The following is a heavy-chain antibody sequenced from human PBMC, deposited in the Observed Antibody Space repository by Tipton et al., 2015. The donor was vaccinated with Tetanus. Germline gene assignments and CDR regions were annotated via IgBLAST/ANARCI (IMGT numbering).Heavy chain of an antibody. J-gene: IGHJ5*02. CDR3: ARASVTILRGVMIRGTGWFDP. CDR1: GGSFSGYY. V-gene: IGHV4-34*09. D-gene: IGHD3-10*01. CDR2: IHPSGIT. Sequence: TLSLTCTIYGGSFSGYYWSWIRQPPGRGLEWIGEIHPSGITTCNPSLESRVTISVDTSKKQFSLKMTSVTAADTAVYFCARASVTILRGVMIRGTGWFDPWGQGTLVTVSS.